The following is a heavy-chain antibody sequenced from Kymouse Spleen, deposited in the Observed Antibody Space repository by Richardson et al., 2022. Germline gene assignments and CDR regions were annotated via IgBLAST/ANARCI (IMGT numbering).Heavy chain of an antibody. CDR1: GDSVSSNSAA. D-gene: IGHD3-10*01. Sequence: QVQLQQSGPGLVKPSQTLSLTCAISGDSVSSNSAAWNWIRQSPSRGLEWLGRTYYRSKWYNDYAVSVKSRITINPDTSKNQFSLQLNSVTPEDTAVYYCARGSIYYGSGSTPSYYYYGMDVWGQGTTVTVSS. J-gene: IGHJ6*02. V-gene: IGHV6-1*01. CDR3: ARGSIYYGSGSTPSYYYYGMDV. CDR2: TYYRSKWYN.